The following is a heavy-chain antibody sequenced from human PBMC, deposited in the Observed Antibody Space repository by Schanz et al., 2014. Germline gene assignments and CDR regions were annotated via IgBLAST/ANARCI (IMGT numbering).Heavy chain of an antibody. CDR1: GFIFSSYG. CDR3: AKGRFGELSAFDI. CDR2: IWYDGSNK. J-gene: IGHJ3*02. D-gene: IGHD3-10*01. V-gene: IGHV3-33*06. Sequence: QGQLVESGGGVVQPGKSLRLSCATSGFIFSSYGMHWVRQAPGKGLEWVAVIWYDGSNKYYADSVKGRFTISRDNSKNTLYLQMNSLRAEDTAVYYCAKGRFGELSAFDIWGQGTMVTVSS.